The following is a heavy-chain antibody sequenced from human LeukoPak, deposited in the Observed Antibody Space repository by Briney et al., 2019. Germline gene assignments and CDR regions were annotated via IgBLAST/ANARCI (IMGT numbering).Heavy chain of an antibody. CDR1: GGSISSYY. D-gene: IGHD3-22*01. J-gene: IGHJ4*02. V-gene: IGHV4-59*01. Sequence: SETLSLTCTVSGGSISSYYWSWVRQPPGKGLEWIGYIYYSGSTNYNPSLKSRVTISVATSKNQFSLKLSSVTAADTAVYYCARGGRYYYDSSGYFDYWGQGTLVTVSS. CDR2: IYYSGST. CDR3: ARGGRYYYDSSGYFDY.